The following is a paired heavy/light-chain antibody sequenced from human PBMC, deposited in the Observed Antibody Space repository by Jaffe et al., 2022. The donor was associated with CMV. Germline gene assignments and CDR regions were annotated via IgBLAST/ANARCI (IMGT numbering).Light chain of an antibody. J-gene: IGLJ1*01. CDR3: CSYGGSSTFHV. CDR1: GSDIGSRNL. CDR2: AVT. Sequence: QSALTQPASMSGSPGQSITISCTGTGSDIGSRNLVSWYQQYPGTVPKLIIYAVTRRPSGVSDRFSGSKSGNTASLTISGLQAEDEADYYCCSYGGSSTFHVFGTGTKVTVL. V-gene: IGLV2-23*02.
Heavy chain of an antibody. CDR2: VTWDSAYI. D-gene: IGHD4-17*01. Sequence: EAQLVESGGDLVQPGRSLRLSCVASGFTFYDYAMHWVRQAPGKGLEWVSGVTWDSAYIAYADSVRGRFTVSRDNAKNSLFLQMSSLKAEDTALYYCSYGDYHSFQIWGQGTMVTVSS. CDR3: SYGDYHSFQI. J-gene: IGHJ3*02. CDR1: GFTFYDYA. V-gene: IGHV3-9*01.